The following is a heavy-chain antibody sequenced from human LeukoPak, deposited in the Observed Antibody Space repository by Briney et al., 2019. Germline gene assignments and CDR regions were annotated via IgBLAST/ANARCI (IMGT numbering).Heavy chain of an antibody. CDR2: ISDSGDIT. D-gene: IGHD6-19*01. CDR3: AKVGAAGIAVVLVDY. Sequence: GGPLRLSCAASGFTFSSYAMSWVRQAPGKGLEWVSIISDSGDITYYADSVKGRFTISRDNSKNTLYLQMNSLRAEDTAVYYCAKVGAAGIAVVLVDYWGQGTLVTVSS. J-gene: IGHJ4*02. CDR1: GFTFSSYA. V-gene: IGHV3-23*01.